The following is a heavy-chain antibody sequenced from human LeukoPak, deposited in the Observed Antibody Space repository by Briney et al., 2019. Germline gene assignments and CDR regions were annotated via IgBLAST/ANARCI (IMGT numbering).Heavy chain of an antibody. CDR2: INHSGST. D-gene: IGHD5-18*01. V-gene: IGHV4-34*01. CDR1: GFTFSSYS. Sequence: PGGSLRLSCAASGFTFSSYSMNWVHQAPGKGLEWIGEINHSGSTNYNPSLKSRVTISVDTSKNQFSLKLSSVTAADTAVYYCARYQLWLRGIDYWGQGTLVTVSS. J-gene: IGHJ4*02. CDR3: ARYQLWLRGIDY.